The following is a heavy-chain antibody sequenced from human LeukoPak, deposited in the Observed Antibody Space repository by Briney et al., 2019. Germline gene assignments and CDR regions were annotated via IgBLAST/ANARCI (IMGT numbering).Heavy chain of an antibody. D-gene: IGHD1-1*01. CDR1: GGSFSGYY. CDR2: ITHSGST. Sequence: SETLSLTCAVYGGSFSGYYWSWIRQPPGKGLEWIGEITHSGSTNYNPSLKSRITISVDTSKNQFSLKLSSVTAADTAVYYCASRQLERWVGNNWFDPWGQGTLVTVSS. V-gene: IGHV4-34*01. CDR3: ASRQLERWVGNNWFDP. J-gene: IGHJ5*02.